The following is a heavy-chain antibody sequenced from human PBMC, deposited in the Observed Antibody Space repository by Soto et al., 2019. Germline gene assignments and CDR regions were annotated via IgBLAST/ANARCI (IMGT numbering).Heavy chain of an antibody. D-gene: IGHD3-9*01. Sequence: SETLSLTCTVSGGSISSGDYYWSWIRQPPGKGLEWIGYIYYSGSTYYDPSLKSRVTISVDTSKNQFSLKLSSVTAADTAVYYCARGERYLKSFYDILTGYPSSFDYWGQGTLVTVSS. CDR2: IYYSGST. CDR1: GGSISSGDYY. J-gene: IGHJ4*02. CDR3: ARGERYLKSFYDILTGYPSSFDY. V-gene: IGHV4-30-4*01.